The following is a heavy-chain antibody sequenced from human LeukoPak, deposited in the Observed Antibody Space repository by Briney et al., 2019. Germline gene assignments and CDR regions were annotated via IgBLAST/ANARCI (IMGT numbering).Heavy chain of an antibody. J-gene: IGHJ5*02. CDR2: IIPIFGTA. CDR1: GGTFSSYA. D-gene: IGHD3-10*01. Sequence: ASVKVSCRASGGTFSSYAISWVRQAPGQGLEWMGGIIPIFGTANYAQKFQGRVTITADESTSTAYMELSSLRSEDTAVYYCARAPRITMVRGVIGWFDPWGQGTLVTVSS. V-gene: IGHV1-69*13. CDR3: ARAPRITMVRGVIGWFDP.